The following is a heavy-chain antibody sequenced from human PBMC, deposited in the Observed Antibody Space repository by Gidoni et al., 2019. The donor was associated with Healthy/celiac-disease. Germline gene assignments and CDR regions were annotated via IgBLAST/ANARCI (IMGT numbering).Heavy chain of an antibody. CDR1: GFTFRSYS. CDR3: ARGLRFGELSFFDY. Sequence: EVQLVESGGGLVKPGGSLRLSCAASGFTFRSYSMNWVRQAPGKGLEWVSSISRSSSYIYYEDSVKGRFTRSRDNAKNSLYLQMNSLRAEDTAVYYCARGLRFGELSFFDYWGQGTLVTVSS. J-gene: IGHJ4*02. CDR2: ISRSSSYI. V-gene: IGHV3-21*01. D-gene: IGHD3-10*01.